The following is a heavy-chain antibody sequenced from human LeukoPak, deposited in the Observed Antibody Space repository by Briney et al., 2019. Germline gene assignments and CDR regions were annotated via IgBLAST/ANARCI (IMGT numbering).Heavy chain of an antibody. CDR3: VYGDFVRTVNYFDY. CDR1: GIIVSNSY. V-gene: IGHV3-66*01. CDR2: IYSGGNT. J-gene: IGHJ4*02. D-gene: IGHD4-17*01. Sequence: GGSLRLSCAASGIIVSNSYMSWVRQAPGKGLEWVSVIYSGGNTYYADSVKGRFTIFRDNSNNSLFLQMNSLRAEDTALYYCVYGDFVRTVNYFDYWGQGTLVTVSS.